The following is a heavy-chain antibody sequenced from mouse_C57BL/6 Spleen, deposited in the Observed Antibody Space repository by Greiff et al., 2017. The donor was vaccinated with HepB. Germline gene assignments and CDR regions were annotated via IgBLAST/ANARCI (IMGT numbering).Heavy chain of an antibody. J-gene: IGHJ2*01. CDR3: ARAGGQLRLGSY. CDR2: IDPSDSET. Sequence: QVHVKQPGAELVRPGSSVKLSCKASGYTFTSYWMHWVKQRPIQGLEWIGNIDPSDSETHYNQKFKDKATLTVDKSSSTAYMQLSSLTSEDSAVYYCARAGGQLRLGSYWGQGTTLTVSS. D-gene: IGHD3-2*02. V-gene: IGHV1-52*01. CDR1: GYTFTSYW.